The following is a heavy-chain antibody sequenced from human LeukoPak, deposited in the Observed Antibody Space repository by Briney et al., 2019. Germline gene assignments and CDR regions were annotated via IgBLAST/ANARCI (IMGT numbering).Heavy chain of an antibody. D-gene: IGHD4-17*01. Sequence: ASVKVSCKASGYTFTDHYMHWVRQAPGQGLEWMGWINPNSGGTNFAQRFQGRVTMTRDSSISTTYMELSRLRSDDTAVYYCAREIGRDYGDYGGWFDPWGQGTLVTVSS. CDR2: INPNSGGT. J-gene: IGHJ5*02. V-gene: IGHV1-2*02. CDR3: AREIGRDYGDYGGWFDP. CDR1: GYTFTDHY.